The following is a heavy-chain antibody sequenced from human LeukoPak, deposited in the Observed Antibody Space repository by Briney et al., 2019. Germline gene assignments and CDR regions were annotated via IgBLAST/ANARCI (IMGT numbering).Heavy chain of an antibody. CDR1: GYTFTSYG. CDR2: ISAYNGNT. D-gene: IGHD4-17*01. CDR3: ARDHTFTVPTGY. J-gene: IGHJ4*02. V-gene: IGHV1-18*01. Sequence: ASVKVSCKASGYTFTSYGISWVRQAPGQGLEWMGWISAYNGNTNYAQKFQGRVTMTTDTSTTTAYMELRSLRSDDTAVYYCARDHTFTVPTGYRGQGTLVTVSS.